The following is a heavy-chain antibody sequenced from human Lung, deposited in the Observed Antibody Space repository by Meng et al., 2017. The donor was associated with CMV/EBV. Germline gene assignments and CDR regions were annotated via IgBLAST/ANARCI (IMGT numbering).Heavy chain of an antibody. D-gene: IGHD1-1*01. Sequence: QVQLVQSGPEVKKPGASVKVSCKTFGYPFTSYGISWVRQAPGQGLEWMGWISPYSGNTKYAQNLQGRVTLTTDTSTDTAYMELGSLIFDDTAVYYCARDPRYSDNWFRAGDFQQWGQGTLVTVSS. V-gene: IGHV1-18*01. CDR1: GYPFTSYG. CDR2: ISPYSGNT. J-gene: IGHJ1*01. CDR3: ARDPRYSDNWFRAGDFQQ.